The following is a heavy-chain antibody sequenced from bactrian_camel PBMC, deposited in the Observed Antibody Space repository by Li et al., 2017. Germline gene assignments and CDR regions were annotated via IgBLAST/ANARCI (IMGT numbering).Heavy chain of an antibody. D-gene: IGHD3*01. V-gene: IGHV3S1*01. J-gene: IGHJ4*01. CDR1: GFTFSTYW. CDR3: ASSRDYYHFYY. CDR2: THYSDGRA. Sequence: HVQLVESGGGLVQPGGSLMLSCDASGFTFSTYWMNWVRQAPGKGLEWVSETHYSDGRAYYAEFVKGRFTISRDNAKSAVYLQMNSLKSEDTALYYCASSRDYYHFYYWGQGTQVTVS.